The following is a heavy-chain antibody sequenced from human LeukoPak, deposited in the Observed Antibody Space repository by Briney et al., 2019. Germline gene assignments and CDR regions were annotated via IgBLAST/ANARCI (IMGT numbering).Heavy chain of an antibody. CDR2: ISGSGGST. V-gene: IGHV3-23*01. CDR3: ARDSYQDYYGRFDP. D-gene: IGHD3-10*01. CDR1: GFTFSSYA. Sequence: GSLRLSFAASGFTFSSYAMRWVRPAPGKGLGWVSAISGSGGSTYYADSVKGRFTISRDNSENTLYLQMNGLTAEDTAMYYCARDSYQDYYGRFDPWGQGTLVIVSS. J-gene: IGHJ5*02.